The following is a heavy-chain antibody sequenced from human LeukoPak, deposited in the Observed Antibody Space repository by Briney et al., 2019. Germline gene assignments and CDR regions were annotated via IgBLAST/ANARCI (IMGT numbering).Heavy chain of an antibody. CDR3: AKSVVPAAIPDY. J-gene: IGHJ4*02. D-gene: IGHD2-2*01. CDR1: GFTFSSYA. Sequence: GGSLRLSCAASGFTFSSYAMSWVRQAPGKGLEWVSAISGSGDRQSYADSVKGRFTISRDNSKNTLYLQMNSLRAKDTAVYYCAKSVVPAAIPDYWGQGTLVTVSS. CDR2: ISGSGDRQ. V-gene: IGHV3-23*01.